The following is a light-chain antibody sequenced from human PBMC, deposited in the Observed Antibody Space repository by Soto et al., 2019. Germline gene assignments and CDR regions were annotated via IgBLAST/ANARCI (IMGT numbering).Light chain of an antibody. J-gene: IGKJ1*01. CDR2: DVS. V-gene: IGKV1-5*01. Sequence: DIQMTQSPSTLSASVGDRVTITCRASESMSNCLAWYQQKPGKAPKLLLYDVSTLERGVPSRFSGSGSATEFTLTISDLQPDDFATYYCQQYQSDTWTFGQGTKVDIK. CDR1: ESMSNC. CDR3: QQYQSDTWT.